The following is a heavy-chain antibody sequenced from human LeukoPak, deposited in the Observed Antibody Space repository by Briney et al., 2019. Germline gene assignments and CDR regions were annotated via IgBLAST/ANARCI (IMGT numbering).Heavy chain of an antibody. J-gene: IGHJ6*03. CDR2: IIPMFGTA. CDR3: ARGGDGYNLDYYYYMDV. CDR1: GGTFSSYA. V-gene: IGHV1-69*06. D-gene: IGHD5-24*01. Sequence: ASVKVSCKASGGTFSSYAIRWVRQAPGQGLEWMGGIIPMFGTADYAQKLQGRVTITADKSTSTAYMELSSLRSEDTAVYYCARGGDGYNLDYYYYMDVWGKGTTVTVSS.